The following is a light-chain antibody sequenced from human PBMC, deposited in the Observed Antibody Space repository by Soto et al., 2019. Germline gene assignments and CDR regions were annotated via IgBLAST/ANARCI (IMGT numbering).Light chain of an antibody. CDR2: SNN. V-gene: IGLV1-47*01. CDR3: SSFGGSDNVV. Sequence: QSVLTQPPSASGTPGQRVTISCSGSTSSIGSNYVYWYQQLPGTAPKLLIYSNNQRPSGVPVRFSGSKSGNTASLTVSGLQAEDEADYYCSSFGGSDNVVFGGGTKLTVL. CDR1: TSSIGSNY. J-gene: IGLJ2*01.